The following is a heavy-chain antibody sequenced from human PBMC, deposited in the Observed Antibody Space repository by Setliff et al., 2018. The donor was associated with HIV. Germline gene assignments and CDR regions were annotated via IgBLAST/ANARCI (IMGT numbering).Heavy chain of an antibody. CDR2: IYTTGGT. J-gene: IGHJ6*02. D-gene: IGHD1-26*01. CDR3: ARRSIVGSTRGYYYYALDV. CDR1: GVSIPTNY. Sequence: SETLSLTCNISGVSIPTNYWNWIRQPAGKGLEWIGRIYTTGGTNYNPALKSRVTMSIDTSKNQISLKLTSVTAADTAVYYCARRSIVGSTRGYYYYALDVWGQGTTVTVSS. V-gene: IGHV4-4*07.